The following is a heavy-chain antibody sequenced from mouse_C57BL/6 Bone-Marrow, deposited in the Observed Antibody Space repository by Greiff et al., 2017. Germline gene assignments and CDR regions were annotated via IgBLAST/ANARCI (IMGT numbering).Heavy chain of an antibody. CDR2: INPNNGGT. J-gene: IGHJ2*01. Sequence: VQLQQSGPELVKPGASVKISCKASGYTFTDYYMNWVKQSHGKSLEWIGDINPNNGGTSYNQKFKGKATLTVDKSSSTAYMELRSLTSEDSAVYYCARSYSNYLGQYYFDYWGQGTTLTVSS. D-gene: IGHD2-5*01. CDR3: ARSYSNYLGQYYFDY. V-gene: IGHV1-26*01. CDR1: GYTFTDYY.